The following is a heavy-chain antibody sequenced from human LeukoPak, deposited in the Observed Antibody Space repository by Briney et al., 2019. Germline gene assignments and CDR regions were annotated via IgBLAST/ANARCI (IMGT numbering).Heavy chain of an antibody. V-gene: IGHV3-21*01. CDR2: ISGSGSYV. Sequence: GGSLRLSCAASGFTFSSYSMNWVRQAPGKGLEWVSSISGSGSYVFYADSVKGRFTISRDHAKNSLYLQMNSLRVEDTAVYYCARSQFTYDYGDWINFDYWGQGTLVTVSS. CDR1: GFTFSSYS. D-gene: IGHD4-17*01. CDR3: ARSQFTYDYGDWINFDY. J-gene: IGHJ4*02.